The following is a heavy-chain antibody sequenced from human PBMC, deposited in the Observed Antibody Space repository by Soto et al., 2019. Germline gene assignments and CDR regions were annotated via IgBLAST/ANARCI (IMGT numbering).Heavy chain of an antibody. J-gene: IGHJ5*02. Sequence: ETLSLTGRVSGGSLNNFCWNWMRQTAGKGLEWIGRIHASGNTNYNPSLKSRATLSVDTSKNQFSLKVRSVTAADTAVYYCARSSHKESWFDPWGQGTLVTVSS. CDR1: GGSLNNFC. CDR2: IHASGNT. CDR3: ARSSHKESWFDP. V-gene: IGHV4-4*07. D-gene: IGHD6-19*01.